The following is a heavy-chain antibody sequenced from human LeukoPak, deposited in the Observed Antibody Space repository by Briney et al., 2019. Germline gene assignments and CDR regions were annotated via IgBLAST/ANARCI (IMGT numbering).Heavy chain of an antibody. CDR2: INHSGST. CDR3: ARSGFYYYGSGSYPSNYFDY. D-gene: IGHD3-10*01. CDR1: GGSFSGYY. V-gene: IGHV4-34*01. Sequence: PSETLSLTCAVYGGSFSGYYWSWIRQPPGKGLERIGEINHSGSTNYNPSLKSRVTISVDTSKNQFSLKLSSVTAADTAVYYCARSGFYYYGSGSYPSNYFDYWGQGTLVTVSS. J-gene: IGHJ4*02.